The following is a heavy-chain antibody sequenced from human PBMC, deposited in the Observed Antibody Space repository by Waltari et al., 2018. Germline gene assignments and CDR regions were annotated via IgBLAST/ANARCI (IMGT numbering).Heavy chain of an antibody. CDR3: ARAPHYDFWSGGYYYYYMDV. CDR2: IYYSGST. V-gene: IGHV4-59*01. D-gene: IGHD3-3*01. CDR1: GGSISSYY. J-gene: IGHJ6*03. Sequence: QVQLQESGPGLVKPSKTLSLTCTVSGGSISSYYWSWIRQPPGKGLEWIGYIYYSGSTNYNPSLKCRVTISVDTSKNQFSLKLSSVTAADTAVYYCARAPHYDFWSGGYYYYYMDVWGKGTTVTISS.